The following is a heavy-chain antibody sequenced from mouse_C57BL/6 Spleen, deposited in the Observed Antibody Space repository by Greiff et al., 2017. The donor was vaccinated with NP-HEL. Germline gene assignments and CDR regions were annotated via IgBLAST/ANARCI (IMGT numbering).Heavy chain of an antibody. D-gene: IGHD1-1*01. Sequence: EVKLVESGGGLVKPGGSVKLSCAASGFTFSSYAMSWVRQTPGKSLEWVGTISDGGSDTYYPDNVKGRFTISADNAKNNLYLQMSHLTSEDTAMYYCARGNFIYYGSSLDYWGQGTTLTVSS. CDR2: ISDGGSDT. CDR3: ARGNFIYYGSSLDY. J-gene: IGHJ2*01. V-gene: IGHV5-4*03. CDR1: GFTFSSYA.